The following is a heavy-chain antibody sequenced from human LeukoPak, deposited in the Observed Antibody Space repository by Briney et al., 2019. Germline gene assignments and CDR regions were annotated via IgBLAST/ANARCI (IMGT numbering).Heavy chain of an antibody. CDR1: GGSISSSNW. D-gene: IGHD3-10*01. CDR2: IYRSGST. J-gene: IGHJ4*02. V-gene: IGHV4-4*02. Sequence: PSGTLSLTCAVSGGSISSSNWWSWVRQPPGKGLEWIGEIYRSGSTNYNPSLKSRVTISVDKSKNQFSLKLSSVTAADTAVYYCARVPYYGSGSYYLDYWGQGTLVTVSS. CDR3: ARVPYYGSGSYYLDY.